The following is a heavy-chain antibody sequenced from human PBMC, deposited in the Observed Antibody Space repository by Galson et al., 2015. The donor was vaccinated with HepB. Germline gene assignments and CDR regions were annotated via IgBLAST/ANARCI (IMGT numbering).Heavy chain of an antibody. CDR1: GFTFSTHG. J-gene: IGHJ4*03. D-gene: IGHD1-26*01. CDR3: ARAFSGSYTDY. V-gene: IGHV3-30*02. Sequence: SLRLSCAASGFTFSTHGMHWVRQAPGKGLEWVAFIRTDASNKHYADSVKGRFTMSKDDSKNTLYLQMNSLREEDTAVYYCARAFSGSYTDYWGQGTLVTVSS. CDR2: IRTDASNK.